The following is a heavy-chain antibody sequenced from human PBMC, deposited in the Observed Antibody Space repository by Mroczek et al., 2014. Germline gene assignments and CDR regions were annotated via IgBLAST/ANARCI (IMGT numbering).Heavy chain of an antibody. CDR3: ASTPVEMATSHGIYYYYGMDV. CDR1: GGSISSYY. V-gene: IGHV4-59*01. CDR2: IYYSGST. D-gene: IGHD5-24*01. J-gene: IGHJ6*02. Sequence: QVQLVESGPGLVKPSETLSLTCTVSGGSISSYYWSWIRQPPGKGLEWIGYIYYSGSTNYNPSLKSRVTISVDTSKNQFSLKLSSVTAADTAVYYCASTPVEMATSHGIYYYYGMDVWGQGTTVTVSS.